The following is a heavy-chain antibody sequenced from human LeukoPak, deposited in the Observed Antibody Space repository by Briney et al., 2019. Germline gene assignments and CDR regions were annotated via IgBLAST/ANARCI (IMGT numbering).Heavy chain of an antibody. V-gene: IGHV4-59*01. D-gene: IGHD3-16*02. J-gene: IGHJ4*02. CDR1: GGSISSYY. Sequence: SETLSLTCTVSGGSISSYYWSWIRQPPGKGLEWLGYIYYSGSTNYNPSLKSRVTISVDTSKNQFSLKLSSVTAADTAVYYCARAGYDYVWGSYRSYWGQGTLVTVSS. CDR3: ARAGYDYVWGSYRSY. CDR2: IYYSGST.